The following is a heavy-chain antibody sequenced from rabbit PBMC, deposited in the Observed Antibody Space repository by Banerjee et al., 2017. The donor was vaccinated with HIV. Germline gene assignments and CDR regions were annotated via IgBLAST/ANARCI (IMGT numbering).Heavy chain of an antibody. CDR1: GFTLSSYY. V-gene: IGHV1S40*01. J-gene: IGHJ4*01. Sequence: QSLEESGGDLVKPGASLKLSCKASGFTLSSYYMCWVRQAPGKGLEVIACIYTGSSGSTYYASWAKGRFTITRSTSLNTVDLKMTSLTAADTATYFCARRYGGSSGYTYFNLWGPGTLVTDS. CDR2: IYTGSSGST. CDR3: ARRYGGSSGYTYFNL. D-gene: IGHD8-1*01.